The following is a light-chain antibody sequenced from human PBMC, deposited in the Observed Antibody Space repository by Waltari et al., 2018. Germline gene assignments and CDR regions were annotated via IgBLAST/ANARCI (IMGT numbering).Light chain of an antibody. J-gene: IGKJ2*03. CDR2: EAS. V-gene: IGKV1-NL1*01. CDR1: QGITND. CDR3: QHYYSTPYS. Sequence: DLQMTQSPSSLSAPVRDISTITCRASQGITNDLAWYQQKPGETPKLLIYEASSLQSGIPSRFSGSGSGTDFTLTISSLQSEDFATYYCQHYYSTPYSFGQGTKVEIK.